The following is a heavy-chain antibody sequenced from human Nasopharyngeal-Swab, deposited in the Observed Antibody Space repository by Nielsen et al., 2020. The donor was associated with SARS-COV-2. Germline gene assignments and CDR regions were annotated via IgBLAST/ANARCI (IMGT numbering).Heavy chain of an antibody. D-gene: IGHD3-16*02. CDR2: MYYSGIA. V-gene: IGHV4-59*12. J-gene: IGHJ3*02. Sequence: PGKGLEWIGYMYYSGIAYYNPSLKSRVTISVDTSKNQFSLKLSSVTAADTAVYFCAREDTIKFGELVVGDAFDIWSQGIMVTVSS. CDR3: AREDTIKFGELVVGDAFDI.